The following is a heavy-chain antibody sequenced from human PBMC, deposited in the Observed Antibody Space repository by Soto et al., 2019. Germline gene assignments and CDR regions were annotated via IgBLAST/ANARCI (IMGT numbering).Heavy chain of an antibody. CDR1: GFTFSSYW. CDR2: INSDGSST. CDR3: ARGRAPYQLLPIYMDV. J-gene: IGHJ6*03. D-gene: IGHD2-2*01. Sequence: GGSLRLSCAASGFTFSSYWMHWVRQAPGKGLVWVSRINSDGSSTSYADSVKGRFTISRDNAKNTLYLQMNSLRAEDTAVYYCARGRAPYQLLPIYMDVWGKGTTVTVSS. V-gene: IGHV3-74*01.